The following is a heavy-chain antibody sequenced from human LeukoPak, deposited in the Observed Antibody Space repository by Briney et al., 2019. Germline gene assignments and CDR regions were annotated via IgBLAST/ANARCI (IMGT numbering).Heavy chain of an antibody. D-gene: IGHD2-2*01. J-gene: IGHJ6*02. CDR1: GYTLTELS. CDR2: FDPEDGET. Sequence: GASVKVSCKVSGYTLTELSMHWVRQAPGKGLEWMGGFDPEDGETIYAQKFQGRVTMTGDTSTDTAYMELSSLRSEDTAVYYCATDRGMYQLLYYGMDVWGQGTTVTVSS. CDR3: ATDRGMYQLLYYGMDV. V-gene: IGHV1-24*01.